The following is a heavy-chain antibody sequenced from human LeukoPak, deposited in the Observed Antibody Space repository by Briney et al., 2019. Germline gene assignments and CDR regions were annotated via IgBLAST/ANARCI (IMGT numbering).Heavy chain of an antibody. CDR2: IRYDGSDK. CDR3: EKGDTS. D-gene: IGHD2-21*02. V-gene: IGHV3-30*02. Sequence: PGGSLRLSCAASGFNFSNYDMHWVRQAPGKGLEWVAFIRYDGSDKYYADSVKGRFTISRDNSKNTLYLQMNGLSTDDTAVYYCEKGDTSWGQGTLVTVCS. J-gene: IGHJ4*02. CDR1: GFNFSNYD.